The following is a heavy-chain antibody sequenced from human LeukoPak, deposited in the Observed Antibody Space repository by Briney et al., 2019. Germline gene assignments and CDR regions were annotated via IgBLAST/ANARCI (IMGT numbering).Heavy chain of an antibody. V-gene: IGHV4-30-2*01. CDR2: IYHSGST. Sequence: SETLSLTCTVSGGSISSGGYYWSWIRQPPGKGLEWIGYIYHSGSTYYNPSLKSRVTISVDRSKNQFSLKLSSVTAADTAVYYCARYGAAGPGFDPWGQGTLVTVSS. J-gene: IGHJ5*02. CDR1: GGSISSGGYY. CDR3: ARYGAAGPGFDP. D-gene: IGHD6-13*01.